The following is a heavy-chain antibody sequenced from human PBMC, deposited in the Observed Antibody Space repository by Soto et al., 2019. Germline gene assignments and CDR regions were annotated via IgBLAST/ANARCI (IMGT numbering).Heavy chain of an antibody. CDR3: VRESSSSLGEQAFDI. J-gene: IGHJ3*02. Sequence: GGSLRLSCAASGFTFSSYWMHWVRPAPGKGLVWVSRINSDGSSTSYADSVKGRFTITRDNAKNTLYLQMNSLRAEDTAVYYCVRESSSSLGEQAFDICRQGTMVTVSS. CDR1: GFTFSSYW. V-gene: IGHV3-74*01. CDR2: INSDGSST. D-gene: IGHD6-13*01.